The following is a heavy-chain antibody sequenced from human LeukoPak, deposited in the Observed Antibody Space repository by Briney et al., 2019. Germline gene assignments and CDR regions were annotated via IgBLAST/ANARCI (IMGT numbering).Heavy chain of an antibody. CDR2: ISYDGGNK. Sequence: GGSLRLSCAASGFTFSSYAMSWVRQAPGKGLEWVAVISYDGGNKYYADSVKGRFTIDRDNSRNTLYLQMISLRAEDTAVYYCAKGGGIQLWLLDYCGQGTLVTVSS. CDR3: AKGGGIQLWLLDY. CDR1: GFTFSSYA. V-gene: IGHV3-30*18. J-gene: IGHJ4*02. D-gene: IGHD5-18*01.